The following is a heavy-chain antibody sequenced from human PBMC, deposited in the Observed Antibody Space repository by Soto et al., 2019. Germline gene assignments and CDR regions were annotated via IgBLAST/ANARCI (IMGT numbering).Heavy chain of an antibody. D-gene: IGHD6-13*01. Sequence: QVQLVQSGGEVKKPGASVKVSCKASAYTFTSYGISWVRQAPGQGLEWMGWIGAHNGNTKYAQSLQGRVTMTTDTSTSTASMELRSLRSDDTAVYYCVRQGYRQQLVRGGYYYCMDVWGQGTTVTDPS. CDR3: VRQGYRQQLVRGGYYYCMDV. CDR2: IGAHNGNT. CDR1: AYTFTSYG. J-gene: IGHJ6*02. V-gene: IGHV1-18*01.